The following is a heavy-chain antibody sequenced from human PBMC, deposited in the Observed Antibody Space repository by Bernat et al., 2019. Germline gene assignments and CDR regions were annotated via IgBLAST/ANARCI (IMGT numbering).Heavy chain of an antibody. J-gene: IGHJ6*02. CDR3: AREDIAVAGPHYYGMDV. D-gene: IGHD6-19*01. Sequence: VQLVQSGAEVKKPGSSVKVSCKASGGTFSSYTISWVRQAPGQGLEWMGRIIPILGIANYAQKFQGRVTITADKSTSTAYMELSSLRSEDTAVYYCAREDIAVAGPHYYGMDVWGQGTTVTVSS. V-gene: IGHV1-69*08. CDR2: IIPILGIA. CDR1: GGTFSSYT.